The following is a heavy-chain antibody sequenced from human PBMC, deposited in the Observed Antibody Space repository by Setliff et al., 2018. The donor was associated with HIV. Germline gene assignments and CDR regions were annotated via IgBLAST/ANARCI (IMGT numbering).Heavy chain of an antibody. CDR2: ISVYNGHT. J-gene: IGHJ4*02. CDR3: ARAYDVLTGYFDY. D-gene: IGHD3-9*01. Sequence: ASVKVSCKASGYSFTNLGLNWMRQAPGQGLEWMGWISVYNGHTNFAQKLQDRVTMTTDTSTSTAYMELRSLRSDDTAVYYCARAYDVLTGYFDYWGQGTLVTVSS. V-gene: IGHV1-18*01. CDR1: GYSFTNLG.